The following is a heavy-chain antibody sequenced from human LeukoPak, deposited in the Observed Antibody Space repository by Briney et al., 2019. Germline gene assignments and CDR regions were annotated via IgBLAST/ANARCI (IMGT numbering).Heavy chain of an antibody. J-gene: IGHJ4*02. CDR1: GYTFTDYY. Sequence: ASVKVSCKASGYTFTDYYMHWVRQAPGRGLEWMGWISRRSGATKIAEKFQGRVTLTRDRSIRTAYVALTNLSSDDTGVCYCEGWAGGNSDVASFDYWGQGTLVIVSS. D-gene: IGHD5-12*01. V-gene: IGHV1-2*02. CDR2: ISRRSGAT. CDR3: EGWAGGNSDVASFDY.